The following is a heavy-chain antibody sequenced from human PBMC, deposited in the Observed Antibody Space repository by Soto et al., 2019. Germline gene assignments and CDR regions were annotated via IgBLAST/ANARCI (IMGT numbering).Heavy chain of an antibody. CDR1: GYTFTSYG. CDR2: ISTYNGKT. D-gene: IGHD6-19*01. Sequence: QVQLVQSGAEVKKPGASVKVSCKTSGYTFTSYGISWVRQAPGQGLEWMGWISTYNGKTHYAQKLQDRVTMTTDAXXGTASMGLRSLRSDDTDIYYCARDPGYRDGWYGDSWGQGTLVTVSS. V-gene: IGHV1-18*01. J-gene: IGHJ4*02. CDR3: ARDPGYRDGWYGDS.